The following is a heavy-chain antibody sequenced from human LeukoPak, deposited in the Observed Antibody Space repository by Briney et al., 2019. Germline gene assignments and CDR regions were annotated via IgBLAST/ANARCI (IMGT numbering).Heavy chain of an antibody. V-gene: IGHV3-7*03. D-gene: IGHD3-3*01. CDR3: AKPPSWSRWRGYYYYMDV. CDR1: GFTFRDYW. J-gene: IGHJ6*03. CDR2: IKQGGSEK. Sequence: PGGSLRLSCVASGFTFRDYWMSWVRQAPGKGLEWVANIKQGGSEKHYLDSVKGRFTISRDNSKNTLYLQMNSLRAEDTAVYYCAKPPSWSRWRGYYYYMDVWGKGTTVTVSS.